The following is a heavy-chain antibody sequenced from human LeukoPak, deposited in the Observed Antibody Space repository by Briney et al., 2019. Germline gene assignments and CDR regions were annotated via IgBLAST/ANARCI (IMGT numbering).Heavy chain of an antibody. CDR1: GGSISSSSYY. V-gene: IGHV4-39*02. Sequence: PSETLSLTCTVYGGSISSSSYYWGWIRQPPGKGLEWIGSIYYSGSTYYNPSLKSRATISVDTSKNHFSLKLTSVTAADTAVYYCARLESWVVAATFDYWGQGTLVTVSS. J-gene: IGHJ4*02. CDR3: ARLESWVVAATFDY. CDR2: IYYSGST. D-gene: IGHD2-15*01.